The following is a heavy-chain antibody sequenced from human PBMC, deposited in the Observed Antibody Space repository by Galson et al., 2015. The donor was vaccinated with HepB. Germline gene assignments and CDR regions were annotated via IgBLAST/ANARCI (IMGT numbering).Heavy chain of an antibody. J-gene: IGHJ6*02. CDR1: GYTFTSYG. CDR2: ISAYNGNT. D-gene: IGHD3-22*01. Sequence: SVKVSCKASGYTFTSYGISWVRQAPGQGLEWMGWISAYNGNTNYAQKLQGRVTMTTDTSTSTVHMELRSLRSDDTAVYYCARDYDSRGYYLYYYYGMDVWGQGTTVTVSS. V-gene: IGHV1-18*01. CDR3: ARDYDSRGYYLYYYYGMDV.